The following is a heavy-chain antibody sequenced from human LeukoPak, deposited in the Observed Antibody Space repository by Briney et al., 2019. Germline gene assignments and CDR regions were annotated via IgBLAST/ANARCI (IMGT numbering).Heavy chain of an antibody. D-gene: IGHD6-13*01. V-gene: IGHV3-23*01. J-gene: IGHJ4*02. CDR2: ISGSGGST. Sequence: GGSLRLSCAASGFTFSSYAMSWVRQAPGKGLEWVSAISGSGGSTYYADSVKGRFAISRDSSRNTVYLQMNSLRVEDTAIYYCAKDSLYSSSWYSLDSWGQGTLVTVSS. CDR1: GFTFSSYA. CDR3: AKDSLYSSSWYSLDS.